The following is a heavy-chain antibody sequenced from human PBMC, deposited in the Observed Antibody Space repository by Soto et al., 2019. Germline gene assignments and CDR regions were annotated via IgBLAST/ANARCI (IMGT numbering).Heavy chain of an antibody. CDR2: IGPKNGDS. Sequence: QVQLVQSGAEVKESGASVKVSCKASGYTFTGHYIHWVRQAPGQGFEWVGEIGPKNGDSRFAQKFQGRVAMTKDSSITTVYMELRGLRSDDTAVYYCARDRVMFRSSGSDFDYWGQGTLVTVSS. V-gene: IGHV1-2*02. CDR1: GYTFTGHY. CDR3: ARDRVMFRSSGSDFDY. J-gene: IGHJ4*02. D-gene: IGHD3-10*01.